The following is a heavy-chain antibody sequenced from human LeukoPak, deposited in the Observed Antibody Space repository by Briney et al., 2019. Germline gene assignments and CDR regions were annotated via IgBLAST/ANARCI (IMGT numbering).Heavy chain of an antibody. CDR2: IYYSGST. V-gene: IGHV4-31*03. D-gene: IGHD4-23*01. J-gene: IGHJ4*02. Sequence: PSETLSLTCTVSGGSISSGGYYWRWIRQHPGKGLEWIGYIYYSGSTYYNPSLKSRVTISVDTSKNQFSLKLSSVTAADAAVYYCASCDDYGGNPPICDYWGQGTLVTVSS. CDR3: ASCDDYGGNPPICDY. CDR1: GGSISSGGYY.